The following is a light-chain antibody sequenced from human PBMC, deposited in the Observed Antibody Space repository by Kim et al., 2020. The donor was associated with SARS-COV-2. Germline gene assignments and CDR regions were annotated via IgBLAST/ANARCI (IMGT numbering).Light chain of an antibody. J-gene: IGLJ7*01. Sequence: SQGQTARFSCCGDKVGENYACCYKQKPGQALVLVIFQDTMRHAGFPERFAGSNSGNTATLPIGGTQAMNEADYYGQAWDGSSAVFGGETQLTVL. CDR1: KVGENY. CDR3: QAWDGSSAV. CDR2: QDT. V-gene: IGLV3-1*01.